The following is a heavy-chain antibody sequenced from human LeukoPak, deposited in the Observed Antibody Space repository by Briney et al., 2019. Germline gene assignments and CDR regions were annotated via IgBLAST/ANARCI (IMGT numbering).Heavy chain of an antibody. Sequence: GGSLRLSYAASGFTFSSYSMSWVRQAPGKGLEWVSYISSSSSIKYNADSVKGRFTISRDNAKNSLYLQMNSLRAEDTAVYYCARDRYDSSGLPDSWGPGTLVTVSS. CDR1: GFTFSSYS. CDR3: ARDRYDSSGLPDS. J-gene: IGHJ4*02. CDR2: ISSSSSIK. D-gene: IGHD3-22*01. V-gene: IGHV3-48*01.